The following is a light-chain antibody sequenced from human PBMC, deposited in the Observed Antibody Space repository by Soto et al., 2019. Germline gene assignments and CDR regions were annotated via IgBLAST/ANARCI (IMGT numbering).Light chain of an antibody. V-gene: IGKV3D-15*01. CDR2: DAS. Sequence: EIVMTQSPVTLSVSPGERATLSCRASESVGSNLAWYQQKPGLAPRLLIYDASNRATGIPDRFSGSGSGTDFTLTISSLQSEDFAVYYCQHYNYWPYTFGQGTKVDIK. CDR1: ESVGSN. J-gene: IGKJ2*01. CDR3: QHYNYWPYT.